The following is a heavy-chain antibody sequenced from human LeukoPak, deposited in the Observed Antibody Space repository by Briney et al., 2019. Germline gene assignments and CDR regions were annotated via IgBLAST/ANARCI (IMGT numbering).Heavy chain of an antibody. CDR2: INAGNGNT. Sequence: ASVKVSCKASGYTFTSYAMHWVRQAPGQRLEWMGWINAGNGNTKYSQKFQGRVTITTDESTSTAYMELSSLRSEDTAVYYCARGRGGYCSSTSCYTLTEPFDYWGQGTLVTVSS. V-gene: IGHV1-3*01. CDR1: GYTFTSYA. CDR3: ARGRGGYCSSTSCYTLTEPFDY. D-gene: IGHD2-2*02. J-gene: IGHJ4*02.